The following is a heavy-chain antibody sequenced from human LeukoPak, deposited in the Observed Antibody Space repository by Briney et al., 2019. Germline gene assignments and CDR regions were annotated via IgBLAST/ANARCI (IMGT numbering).Heavy chain of an antibody. J-gene: IGHJ4*02. Sequence: PGGSLRLSCAASGFSFSSYWMSWVRQAPGKGLEWVANIKQDGSQKYYVDSVKGRFTISRDNARNSLYLQMNSLRAEDTAVYYCAGRRIGSSWDYWGQGTLVTVSS. D-gene: IGHD6-13*01. CDR1: GFSFSSYW. CDR2: IKQDGSQK. CDR3: AGRRIGSSWDY. V-gene: IGHV3-7*02.